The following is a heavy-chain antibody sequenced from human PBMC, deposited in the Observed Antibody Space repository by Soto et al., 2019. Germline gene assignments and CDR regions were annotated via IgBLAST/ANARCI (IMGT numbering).Heavy chain of an antibody. V-gene: IGHV1-69*01. CDR3: ASGASRWYPYFFDS. D-gene: IGHD6-13*01. CDR1: EGTFNSYA. Sequence: QAQVVQSGAEVRKPGSSVKLSCKASEGTFNSYAIAWVRQAPGQGLEWMGGIIPYYNTLNYAQKFQDRVTMTADDSTNTVCLALRSLRSYDTAVYFCASGASRWYPYFFDSWAQGPRVTVSS. J-gene: IGHJ4*02. CDR2: IIPYYNTL.